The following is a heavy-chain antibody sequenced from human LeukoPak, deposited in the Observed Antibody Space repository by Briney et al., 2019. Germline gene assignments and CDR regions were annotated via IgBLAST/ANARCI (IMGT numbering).Heavy chain of an antibody. Sequence: AASVKVSCKASGGTFSSYAISWVRQAPGQGLEWMGRIIPILGIANYAQKFQGRITITADKSTSTAYMELSSLRSEDTAVYYCARPVTTTTFDYYYGMDVWGQGTTVTVS. V-gene: IGHV1-69*04. D-gene: IGHD4-11*01. CDR3: ARPVTTTTFDYYYGMDV. J-gene: IGHJ6*02. CDR1: GGTFSSYA. CDR2: IIPILGIA.